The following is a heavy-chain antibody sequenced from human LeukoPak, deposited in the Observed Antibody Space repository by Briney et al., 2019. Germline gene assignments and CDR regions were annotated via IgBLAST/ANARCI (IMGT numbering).Heavy chain of an antibody. J-gene: IGHJ5*02. CDR1: GYTFTSYG. Sequence: ASVKVSCKASGYTFTSYGTSWVRQAPGQGLEWMGWISAYNGNTNYAQKLQGRVTMTTDTSTSTAYMELRSLRSDDTAVYYCATPKYYDYVWGSYRLTGDWFDPWGQGTLVTVSS. CDR2: ISAYNGNT. D-gene: IGHD3-16*02. CDR3: ATPKYYDYVWGSYRLTGDWFDP. V-gene: IGHV1-18*04.